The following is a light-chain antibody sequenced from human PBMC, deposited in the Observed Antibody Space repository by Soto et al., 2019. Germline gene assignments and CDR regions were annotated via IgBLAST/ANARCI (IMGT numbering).Light chain of an antibody. Sequence: DIVMTQSPATLSLSPGERATLSCMAIQSVSSNLAWYQQKPGQAPRLLIYGASTRATGIPARFSGSGSGTEFTLTISSLQSEDFAVYYCQQYNNWPPSWTFGQGTQVEI. CDR1: QSVSSN. J-gene: IGKJ1*01. CDR2: GAS. V-gene: IGKV3-15*01. CDR3: QQYNNWPPSWT.